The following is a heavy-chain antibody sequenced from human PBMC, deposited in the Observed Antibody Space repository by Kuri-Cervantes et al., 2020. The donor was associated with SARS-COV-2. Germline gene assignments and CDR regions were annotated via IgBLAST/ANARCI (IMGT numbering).Heavy chain of an antibody. V-gene: IGHV3-48*02. CDR3: ARDKGIIGYCTNDVCGPLFDY. CDR2: ISSSGGTI. D-gene: IGHD2-8*01. J-gene: IGHJ4*02. Sequence: GGSLRLSCAASGFTFSSYSMHWVRQAPGKGLEWVSYISSSGGTIYYADSVKGRFTITRDNAKNSLYLQTNSLRDEDTAVYYCARDKGIIGYCTNDVCGPLFDYWGQGTRVT. CDR1: GFTFSSYS.